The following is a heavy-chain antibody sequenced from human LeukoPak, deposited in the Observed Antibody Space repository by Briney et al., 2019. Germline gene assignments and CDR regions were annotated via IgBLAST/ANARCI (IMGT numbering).Heavy chain of an antibody. Sequence: SSETLSLTCTVSGGSISSYYWSWIRQPAGKGLEWIGRIYTSGSTNYNPSRKSRVTMSVDKSKHQFSLKLSSVTAADTAVYYCARTNYYYDSSGYFVYYFDYWGQGTLVTVSS. CDR1: GGSISSYY. D-gene: IGHD3-22*01. CDR3: ARTNYYYDSSGYFVYYFDY. J-gene: IGHJ4*02. CDR2: IYTSGST. V-gene: IGHV4-4*07.